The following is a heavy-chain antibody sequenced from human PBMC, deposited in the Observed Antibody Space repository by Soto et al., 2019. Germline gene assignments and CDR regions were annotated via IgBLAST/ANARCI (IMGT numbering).Heavy chain of an antibody. CDR3: AKYYHGSGSYSSAQ. V-gene: IGHV3-23*01. CDR1: GFTFSIYA. J-gene: IGHJ4*02. CDR2: FSGSTTST. Sequence: PGGSLRLSCVASGFTFSIYAMTWVRQVPGKGLEWVSTFSGSTTSTYYADSVRGRFTISRDNSKNTLYLHMSSLRAEDTAVYYCAKYYHGSGSYSSAQWGQGTLVTVSS. D-gene: IGHD3-10*01.